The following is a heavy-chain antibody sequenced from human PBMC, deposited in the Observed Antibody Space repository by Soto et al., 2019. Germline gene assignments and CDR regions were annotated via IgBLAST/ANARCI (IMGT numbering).Heavy chain of an antibody. D-gene: IGHD2-15*01. Sequence: SGPTLVNPTQTLTLTCTFSGFSLSTSGMRVSWIRQPPGKALEWLARIDWDDDKYYNTSLKTRLTISKDSSKNQVVLTMTNMDPVDTATYYCARMFHCSGGTCTFDYWGQGALVTVSS. J-gene: IGHJ4*02. CDR1: GFSLSTSGMR. CDR2: IDWDDDK. V-gene: IGHV2-70*04. CDR3: ARMFHCSGGTCTFDY.